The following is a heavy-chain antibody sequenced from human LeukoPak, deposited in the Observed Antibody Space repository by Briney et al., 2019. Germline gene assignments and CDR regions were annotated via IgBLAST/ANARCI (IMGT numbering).Heavy chain of an antibody. Sequence: PSETLSLTCAVYGGSFSGYYWSWIRQPPGKGLEWIGEINHSGSTNYNPSLKSRVTISVDTSKNQFSLKLSSVTAADTAVYYCASRLLWGGHYYYYMDVWGKGTTVTVSS. D-gene: IGHD3-3*01. V-gene: IGHV4-34*01. CDR2: INHSGST. CDR1: GGSFSGYY. CDR3: ASRLLWGGHYYYYMDV. J-gene: IGHJ6*03.